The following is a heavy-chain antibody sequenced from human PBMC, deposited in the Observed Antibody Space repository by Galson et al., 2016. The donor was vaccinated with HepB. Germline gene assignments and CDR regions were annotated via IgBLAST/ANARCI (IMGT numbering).Heavy chain of an antibody. Sequence: SLRLSCAASGFTFSDYYMTWIRRAPGKGLESIAYITFAAGGTFYADSVKGRFTISRDNNKNSLFLQMTSLRADDTAVYYCAAQLGRRAGFDYWGPGTLVTVSA. CDR3: AAQLGRRAGFDY. J-gene: IGHJ4*02. CDR1: GFTFSDYY. D-gene: IGHD1-1*01. CDR2: ITFAAGGT. V-gene: IGHV3-11*01.